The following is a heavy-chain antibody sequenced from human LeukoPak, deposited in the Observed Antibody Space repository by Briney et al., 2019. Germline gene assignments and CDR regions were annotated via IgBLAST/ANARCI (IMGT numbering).Heavy chain of an antibody. CDR1: GYTLTSYG. Sequence: ASVKVSCKACGYTLTSYGISWVRQAPGQGLEWMGWISAYNGNTNYAQKLQGRVTMTTDTSTSTAYMELRSLSSDDTAVYYCARVRPGTTPDYWGQGTLVTVSS. J-gene: IGHJ4*02. CDR3: ARVRPGTTPDY. D-gene: IGHD1-7*01. CDR2: ISAYNGNT. V-gene: IGHV1-18*01.